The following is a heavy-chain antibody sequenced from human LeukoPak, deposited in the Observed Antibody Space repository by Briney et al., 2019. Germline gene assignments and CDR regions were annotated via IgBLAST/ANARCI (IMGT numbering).Heavy chain of an antibody. CDR3: ATLPT. CDR1: GFTFSSYA. CDR2: ISYDGSNK. D-gene: IGHD4-17*01. J-gene: IGHJ4*02. V-gene: IGHV3-30-3*01. Sequence: QPGRSLRLSCAASGFTFSSYAMHWVRQAPGKGLEWVAVISYDGSNKYYADSVKGRFTISRDNSKNTLYLQMNSLRAEDTALYYCATLPTWGQGTLVTVSS.